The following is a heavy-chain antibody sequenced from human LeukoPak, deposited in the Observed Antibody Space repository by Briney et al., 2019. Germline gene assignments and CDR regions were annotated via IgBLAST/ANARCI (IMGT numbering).Heavy chain of an antibody. CDR1: GGSISSGGYS. Sequence: PSQTLSLTCAVSGGSISSGGYSWSWIRQPPGKGLEWIGEINHSGSTNYNPSLKSRATISVDTSKNQFSLKLSSVTAADTAVYYCARGSGGRLRSVRYFDYWGQGTLVTVSS. D-gene: IGHD5-12*01. V-gene: IGHV4-30-2*01. CDR3: ARGSGGRLRSVRYFDY. J-gene: IGHJ4*02. CDR2: INHSGST.